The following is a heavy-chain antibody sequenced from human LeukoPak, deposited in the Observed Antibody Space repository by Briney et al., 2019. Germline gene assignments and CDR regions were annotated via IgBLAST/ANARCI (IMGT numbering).Heavy chain of an antibody. V-gene: IGHV3-7*01. D-gene: IGHD3-22*01. CDR1: TFXXXG. J-gene: IGHJ4*02. CDR2: IKQDGSEK. Sequence: TFXXXGMNWXXXXPGKGLEWVANIKQDGSEKYYVDSVKGRFTISRDKAKNSLYLQMNSLRAEDTAVYYCARDRLPGDSSGYYSDWGQGTLVTVSS. CDR3: ARDRLPGDSSGYYSD.